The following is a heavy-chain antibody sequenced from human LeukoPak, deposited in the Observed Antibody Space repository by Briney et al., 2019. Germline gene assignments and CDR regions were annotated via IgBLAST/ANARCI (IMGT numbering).Heavy chain of an antibody. J-gene: IGHJ5*02. CDR2: INPSGGST. D-gene: IGHD3-10*01. CDR1: GYTFTNYY. CDR3: ARDPRRRITMVRDLPFNWFDP. Sequence: GASVKVSCKASGYTFTNYYMHWVRQAPGQGLEWMGIINPSGGSTNYAQKLQGRVTMTRDTSTSTIYMELSSLRSEDTAMYYCARDPRRRITMVRDLPFNWFDPWGQGTLVTVSS. V-gene: IGHV1-46*01.